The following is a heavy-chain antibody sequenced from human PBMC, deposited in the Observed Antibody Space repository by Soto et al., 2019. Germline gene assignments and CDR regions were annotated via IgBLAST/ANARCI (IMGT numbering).Heavy chain of an antibody. CDR2: ISAYNGNT. V-gene: IGHV1-18*01. CDR3: ARDLFDCSSTSCYVWAWFDP. Sequence: GASVKVSCKASGYTFTSYGISWVRQAPGQGLEWMGWISAYNGNTNYAQKLQGRVTMTTDTSTSTAYMELRSLRSDDTAVYYCARDLFDCSSTSCYVWAWFDPWGQGTLVTVSS. J-gene: IGHJ5*02. D-gene: IGHD2-2*01. CDR1: GYTFTSYG.